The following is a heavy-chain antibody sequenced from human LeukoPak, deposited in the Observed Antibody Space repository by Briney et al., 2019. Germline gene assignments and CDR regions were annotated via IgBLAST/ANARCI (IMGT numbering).Heavy chain of an antibody. V-gene: IGHV3-9*03. D-gene: IGHD5-18*01. J-gene: IGHJ3*02. CDR1: GFTLDDYA. CDR2: ITWNSGSI. CDR3: AKGVGYSYGVAFDI. Sequence: GGSLRLSCVASGFTLDDYAMHWVRQAPGKGLEWVSSITWNSGSIVYADSVKGRFTISRDNAKNSLYLQMNSLRADDMALYYCAKGVGYSYGVAFDIWGQGTKVTVSS.